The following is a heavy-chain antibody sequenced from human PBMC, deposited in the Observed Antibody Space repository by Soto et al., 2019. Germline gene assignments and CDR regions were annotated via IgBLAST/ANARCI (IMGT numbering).Heavy chain of an antibody. J-gene: IGHJ5*02. V-gene: IGHV4-59*08. CDR3: ARITGYCSVTSCYSEFDP. CDR2: IYYSGNT. CDR1: GGSISSFY. Sequence: SETLSLTCTVSGGSISSFYWSWIRQPPGKGLEWIGYIYYSGNTKYNPSLKSRVTMSVDTSKNRFSLRLSSVTAADTAVYYCARITGYCSVTSCYSEFDPWGQGTLVTVSS. D-gene: IGHD2-2*01.